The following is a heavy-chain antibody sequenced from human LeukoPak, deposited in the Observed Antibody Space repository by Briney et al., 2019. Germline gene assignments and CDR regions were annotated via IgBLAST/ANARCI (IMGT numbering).Heavy chain of an antibody. CDR2: IYYSGST. CDR3: ARGPNWNLFDY. CDR1: GVSISSYY. V-gene: IGHV4-59*01. D-gene: IGHD1-1*01. Sequence: SETLSLTCTVSGVSISSYYWSWIRQPPGKGLEWIGYIYYSGSTNYNPSLKSRVTISVDASKNQFSLKLSSVTAADTAVYYCARGPNWNLFDYWGQGTLVTVSS. J-gene: IGHJ4*02.